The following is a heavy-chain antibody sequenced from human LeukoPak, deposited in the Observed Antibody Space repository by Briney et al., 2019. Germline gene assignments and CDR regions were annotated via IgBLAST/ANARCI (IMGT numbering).Heavy chain of an antibody. D-gene: IGHD2-2*01. Sequence: GRSLRPSCAASGFTFSSYGMHWVRQAPGKGLEWVAVISYDGSNKYYADSVKGRFTISRDNSKNTLYLQMNSLRAEDTAVYYCAKLGYCSSTSCPTPIFDYWGQGTLVTVSS. V-gene: IGHV3-30*18. CDR3: AKLGYCSSTSCPTPIFDY. CDR2: ISYDGSNK. J-gene: IGHJ4*02. CDR1: GFTFSSYG.